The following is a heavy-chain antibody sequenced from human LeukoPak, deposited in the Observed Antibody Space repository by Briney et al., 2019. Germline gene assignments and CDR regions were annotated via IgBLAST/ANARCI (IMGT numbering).Heavy chain of an antibody. CDR2: INSDGSST. D-gene: IGHD1-7*01. V-gene: IGHV3-74*01. J-gene: IGHJ4*02. Sequence: GGSLRLSCAASGFTLSSYWMHWVRQAPGKGLVWVSHINSDGSSTRYADSVKGRFTSSRDNAKNTLYLQMNSLRPEDTAVYYCARASIDWNYISNYWGQGTLVTVSS. CDR1: GFTLSSYW. CDR3: ARASIDWNYISNY.